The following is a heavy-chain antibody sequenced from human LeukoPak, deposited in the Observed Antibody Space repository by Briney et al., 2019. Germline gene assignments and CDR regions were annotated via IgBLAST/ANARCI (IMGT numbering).Heavy chain of an antibody. V-gene: IGHV3-74*01. D-gene: IGHD2-15*01. CDR2: INSDGSST. CDR3: ARDFYCSGVSCFLSAVVM. Sequence: GGSLSLTCAASGFTFSSNWMHWVRQAPGKGLVWVSRINSDGSSTSYADSVKGRFTISKDNAKNTLYLHMNSLRAEDTAVYYCARDFYCSGVSCFLSAVVMWRQGTMVTVSS. J-gene: IGHJ3*01. CDR1: GFTFSSNW.